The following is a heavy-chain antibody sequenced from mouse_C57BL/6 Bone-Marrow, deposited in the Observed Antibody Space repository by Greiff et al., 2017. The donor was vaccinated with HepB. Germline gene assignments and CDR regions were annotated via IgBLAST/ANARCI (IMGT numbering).Heavy chain of an antibody. D-gene: IGHD3-2*02. J-gene: IGHJ4*01. Sequence: VQLQQSGPELVKPGASVKISCKASGYTFTDYYMNWVKQSHGKSLEWIGDINPNNGGTSYNQKFKGKATLTVDKSSSTAYMELRSLTSEDSAVYYCARPAQATSYAMDYWGQGTSVTVSS. CDR1: GYTFTDYY. CDR3: ARPAQATSYAMDY. V-gene: IGHV1-26*01. CDR2: INPNNGGT.